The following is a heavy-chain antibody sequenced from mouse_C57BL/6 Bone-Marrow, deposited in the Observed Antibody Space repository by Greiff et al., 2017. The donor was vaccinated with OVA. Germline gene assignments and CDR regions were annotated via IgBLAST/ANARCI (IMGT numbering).Heavy chain of an antibody. CDR2: INPSSGYT. V-gene: IGHV1-4*01. D-gene: IGHD1-1*02. J-gene: IGHJ2*01. CDR1: GYTFTSYT. Sequence: QVQLKQSGAELARPGASVKMSCKASGYTFTSYTMHWVKPRPGQGLEWIGYINPSSGYTKYNQKFKDKATLTADKSPSTAYMQLSSLTSEDSAVYYCASGAYWGQGTTLTVSS. CDR3: ASGAY.